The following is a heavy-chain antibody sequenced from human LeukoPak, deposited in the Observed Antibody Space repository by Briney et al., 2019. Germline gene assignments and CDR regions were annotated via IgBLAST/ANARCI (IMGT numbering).Heavy chain of an antibody. CDR2: INPSGGST. V-gene: IGHV1-46*01. D-gene: IGHD6-13*01. CDR3: ARDSRIAAAGLLYYYYYYGMDV. CDR1: GYTFTSYY. J-gene: IGHJ6*02. Sequence: ASVKVSCKASGYTFTSYYMHWVRQAPRQGLEWMGIINPSGGSTSYAQKFQGRVTMTRDTSTSTVYMELSSLRSEDTAVYYCARDSRIAAAGLLYYYYYYGMDVWGQGTTVTVSS.